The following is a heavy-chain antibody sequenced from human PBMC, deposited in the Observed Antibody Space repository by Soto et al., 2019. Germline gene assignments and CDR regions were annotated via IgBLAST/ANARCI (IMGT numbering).Heavy chain of an antibody. CDR2: ISYDGSNI. CDR3: AKGRSYYYYYGVDV. CDR1: GFTFSSYG. V-gene: IGHV3-30*18. J-gene: IGHJ6*02. Sequence: GGSLRLSCAASGFTFSSYGMRWVRQAPGKGLEWVAAISYDGSNIYYADSVKGRFTISRDNSKSTLYLQMNSLRAEDTALYYCAKGRSYYYYYGVDVWGQGTTVTVSS.